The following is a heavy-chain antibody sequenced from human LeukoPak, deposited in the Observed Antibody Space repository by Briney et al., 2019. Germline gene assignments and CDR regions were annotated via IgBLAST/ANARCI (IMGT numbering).Heavy chain of an antibody. J-gene: IGHJ4*02. CDR3: AKDNPKGRTGFDY. V-gene: IGHV3-23*01. Sequence: GGSLRLPCAASGFTFSSYAMSWVRQAPGKGLEWVSTISGSGGSTFYADSVKGRFTISRDNSKNTLYLQMNSLRAEDTAVYYCAKDNPKGRTGFDYWGQGTLVTVSS. D-gene: IGHD1-14*01. CDR1: GFTFSSYA. CDR2: ISGSGGST.